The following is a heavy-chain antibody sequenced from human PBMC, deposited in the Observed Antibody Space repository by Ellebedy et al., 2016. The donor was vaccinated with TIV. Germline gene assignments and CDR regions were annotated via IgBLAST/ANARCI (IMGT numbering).Heavy chain of an antibody. Sequence: GGSLRLSCATSGFTFSDHYMHWVRQAPGKGLEWVGRTKSETDGGITDYAAPVKGRFTISRDDSKNTLDLQMNSLKTEDTGIYYCTTKTNLTVTATDYWGQGTLVTVSS. J-gene: IGHJ4*02. CDR3: TTKTNLTVTATDY. V-gene: IGHV3-15*01. CDR2: TKSETDGGIT. D-gene: IGHD2-21*02. CDR1: GFTFSDHY.